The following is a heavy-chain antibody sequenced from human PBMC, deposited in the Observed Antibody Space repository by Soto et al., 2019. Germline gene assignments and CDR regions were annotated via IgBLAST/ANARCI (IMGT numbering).Heavy chain of an antibody. CDR3: ARDRAKWKDYYYYGMDV. Sequence: SETLSLTCTVSGGSISSGDDFWTWIRQPPGKGLEWIGYIYYSGSTYYNPSLKSRLTMSVDTSKNQFSLKLSSVTAADTAVYYCARDRAKWKDYYYYGMDVWGQGTTVTVAS. CDR2: IYYSGST. D-gene: IGHD1-20*01. CDR1: GGSISSGDDF. V-gene: IGHV4-30-4*01. J-gene: IGHJ6*02.